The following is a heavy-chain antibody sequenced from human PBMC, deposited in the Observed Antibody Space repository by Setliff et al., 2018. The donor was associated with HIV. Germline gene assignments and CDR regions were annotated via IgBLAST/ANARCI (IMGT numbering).Heavy chain of an antibody. CDR2: IIPIFGTA. J-gene: IGHJ6*03. CDR3: ARDRYSYGRLYYYYYMDV. Sequence: ASVKVSCKASGGTFSSYAISWVRQAPGQGLEWMGGIIPIFGTANYAQKFQGRVTITADESTSTAYMELSSLRSEDTAVYYCARDRYSYGRLYYYYYMDVWGKGTTVTVSS. CDR1: GGTFSSYA. V-gene: IGHV1-69*13. D-gene: IGHD5-18*01.